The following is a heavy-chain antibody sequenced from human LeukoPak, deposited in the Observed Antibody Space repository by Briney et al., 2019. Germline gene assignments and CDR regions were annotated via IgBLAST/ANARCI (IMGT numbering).Heavy chain of an antibody. Sequence: PSGTLSLTCAVSGGSISSSNWWSWVRQPPGKGLEWIGEIYHSGSTNYNPSLKSRVTISVDKSKNQFSLKLSSVTAADTAVYYCAREPRCSGGSCYWMSSGRRYYFDYWGQGTLVTVSS. V-gene: IGHV4-4*02. CDR1: GGSISSSNW. J-gene: IGHJ4*02. CDR2: IYHSGST. D-gene: IGHD2-15*01. CDR3: AREPRCSGGSCYWMSSGRRYYFDY.